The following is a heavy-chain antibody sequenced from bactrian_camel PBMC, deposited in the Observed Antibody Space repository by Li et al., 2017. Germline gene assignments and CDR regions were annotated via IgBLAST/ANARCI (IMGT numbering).Heavy chain of an antibody. Sequence: HVQLVESGRGTVQAGGSLRLSCVVSRWRNCMGWFRQAPGKEREVVASTRRDSGGGMRYYADSVKGRFTISQANANYTVYLQMNDLKEEDSAMYYCAAGRTESIGLRWWRAPAFDHWGQGTQVTVS. CDR2: TRRDSGGGMR. J-gene: IGHJ4*01. CDR3: AAGRTESIGLRWWRAPAFDH. D-gene: IGHD7*01. CDR1: RWRNC. V-gene: IGHV3S63*01.